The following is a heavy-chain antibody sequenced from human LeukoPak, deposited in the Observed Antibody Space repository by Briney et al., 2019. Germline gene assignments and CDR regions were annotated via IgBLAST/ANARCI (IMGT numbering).Heavy chain of an antibody. J-gene: IGHJ4*02. CDR2: ISSSGSTI. D-gene: IGHD3-9*01. CDR1: GFTFSDYY. V-gene: IGHV3-11*04. Sequence: GGSLRLSCAASGFTFSDYYMSWIRQAPGKGLEWVSYISSSGSTIYYADSVKGRFTISRDNAKNSLYLQMNGLRAEDTAVYYCARRRYDILTGSVEVGDYWGQGTLVTVSS. CDR3: ARRRYDILTGSVEVGDY.